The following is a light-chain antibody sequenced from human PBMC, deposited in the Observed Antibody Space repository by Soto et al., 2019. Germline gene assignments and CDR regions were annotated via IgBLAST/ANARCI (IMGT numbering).Light chain of an antibody. V-gene: IGLV4-60*03. J-gene: IGLJ1*01. Sequence: QLVLTQSSSASASLGSSVKLTCTLSSGHSSYIIAWHQQQPGKAPRYLMKLEGSGSYNKGSGVPDRFSGSSSGADRYLTISNLQSEDEADYYCETWDRNLRFGTGTKVTVL. CDR3: ETWDRNLR. CDR2: LEGSGSY. CDR1: SGHSSYI.